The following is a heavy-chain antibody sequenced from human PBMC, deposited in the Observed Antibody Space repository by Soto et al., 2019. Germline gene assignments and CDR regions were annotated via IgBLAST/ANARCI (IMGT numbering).Heavy chain of an antibody. V-gene: IGHV3-23*01. J-gene: IGHJ4*02. CDR3: AKAGGSTWDRGVDY. D-gene: IGHD6-6*01. Sequence: EVQLLESGGGLVQPGGSLRLSCAASGFTFSNYAMSLVRQAPGRGLEWVSAISDTGGNTYYADSVKRRFTVSRDNYEKTMFLRTNSLRAEDTAIYYCAKAGGSTWDRGVDYWGQGTMVPVSS. CDR2: ISDTGGNT. CDR1: GFTFSNYA.